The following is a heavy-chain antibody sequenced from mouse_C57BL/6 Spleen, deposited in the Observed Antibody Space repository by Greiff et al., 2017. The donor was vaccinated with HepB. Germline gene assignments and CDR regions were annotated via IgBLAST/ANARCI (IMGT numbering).Heavy chain of an antibody. J-gene: IGHJ2*01. D-gene: IGHD2-3*01. CDR3: ARSDGYYPFDY. CDR1: GFTFSSYT. CDR2: ISGGGGNT. V-gene: IGHV5-9*01. Sequence: EVQVVESGGGLVKPGGSLKLSCAASGFTFSSYTMSWVRQTPEKRLEWVATISGGGGNTYYPDSVKGRFTISRDNAKNTLYLQMSSLRSEDTALYYCARSDGYYPFDYWGQGTTLTVSS.